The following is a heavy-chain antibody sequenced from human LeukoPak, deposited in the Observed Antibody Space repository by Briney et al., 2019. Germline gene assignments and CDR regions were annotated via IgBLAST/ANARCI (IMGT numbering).Heavy chain of an antibody. J-gene: IGHJ4*02. CDR1: GYTFTSYG. CDR2: ISAYNGNT. CDR3: ARDLYYYESRGSKPLYYFDS. D-gene: IGHD3-22*01. V-gene: IGHV1-18*01. Sequence: GASVKVSCKASGYTFTSYGISWVRQAPGQGLEWMGWISAYNGNTNYAQKLQGRATMTTDTSTSTAYMELRSLRSDDTAVYYCARDLYYYESRGSKPLYYFDSWGQGTLVTVSP.